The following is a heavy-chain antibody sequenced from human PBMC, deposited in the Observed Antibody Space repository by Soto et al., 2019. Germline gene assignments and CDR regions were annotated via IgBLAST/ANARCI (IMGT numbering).Heavy chain of an antibody. V-gene: IGHV1-3*01. J-gene: IGHJ3*02. D-gene: IGHD3-16*01. CDR3: AREQSGEIMTMTDAFDI. Sequence: ASVKVSCKASGETFNSYAIHWVRQAPGPRLEWMGWINAGNGNTQYSQKFQGRVTITRDTSASIAYMEVSSLRSEDTALYYCAREQSGEIMTMTDAFDIWGQGTMVTVSS. CDR2: INAGNGNT. CDR1: GETFNSYA.